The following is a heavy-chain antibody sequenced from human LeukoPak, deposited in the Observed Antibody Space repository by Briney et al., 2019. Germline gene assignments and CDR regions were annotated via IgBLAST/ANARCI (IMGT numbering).Heavy chain of an antibody. CDR2: IIPIFGTA. CDR3: TTRACHAGGCSSSFYYYYGLHF. D-gene: IGHD3-16*01. Sequence: ASVTVSCKASGNSISNYAVSWVRQAPGQGFEWMGGIIPIFGTADYAQKFQGRVTITADQSTSTTYMALSSLKSEDTATYYCTTRACHAGGCSSSFYYYYGLHFWGQGTTVSVSS. J-gene: IGHJ6*02. CDR1: GNSISNYA. V-gene: IGHV1-69*01.